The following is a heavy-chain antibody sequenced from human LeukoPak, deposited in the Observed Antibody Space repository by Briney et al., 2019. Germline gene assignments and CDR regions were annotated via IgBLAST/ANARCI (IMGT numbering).Heavy chain of an antibody. J-gene: IGHJ4*02. CDR1: GGSISSYY. CDR2: IYYSGGT. V-gene: IGHV4-59*08. Sequence: SETLSLTCTVSGGSISSYYWSWIRQPPGEGLEWIGYIYYSGGTNYNPSLKSRVTISIDTSKNQFSLNLTSVTAADTAVYYCARGGLGGITAYSNYLFDYWGQGTLVTVSS. D-gene: IGHD4-11*01. CDR3: ARGGLGGITAYSNYLFDY.